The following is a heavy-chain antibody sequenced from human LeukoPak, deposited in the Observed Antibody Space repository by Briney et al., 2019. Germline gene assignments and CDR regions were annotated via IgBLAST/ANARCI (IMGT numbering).Heavy chain of an antibody. CDR2: INTNTGNP. V-gene: IGHV7-4-1*02. CDR3: ARLISGSFSNRFDP. D-gene: IGHD1-26*01. J-gene: IGHJ5*02. CDR1: GYTFTSYG. Sequence: ASVKVSCKASGYTFTSYGMNWVRQAPGQGLEWMGWINTNTGNPTYAQGFTGRFVFSLDTSVSTAYLQISSLKAEDTAVYYCARLISGSFSNRFDPWGQGTLVTVSS.